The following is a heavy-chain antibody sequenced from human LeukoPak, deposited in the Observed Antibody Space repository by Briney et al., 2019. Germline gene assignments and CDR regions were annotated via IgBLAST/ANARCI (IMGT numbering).Heavy chain of an antibody. CDR2: IYYSGST. V-gene: IGHV4-39*01. J-gene: IGHJ4*02. CDR1: GGSISSSSYY. Sequence: SETLSLTCTLSGGSISSSSYYWGWIRQPPGKGLEWIGSIYYSGSTYYNPSLKSRVTISVDTSKNQFSLKLSSVTAADTAVYYCASGQSSSWSPFDYWGQGTLVTVSS. CDR3: ASGQSSSWSPFDY. D-gene: IGHD6-13*01.